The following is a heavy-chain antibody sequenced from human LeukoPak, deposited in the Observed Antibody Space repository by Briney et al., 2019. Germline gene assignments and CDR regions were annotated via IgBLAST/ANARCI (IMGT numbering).Heavy chain of an antibody. D-gene: IGHD3-16*02. V-gene: IGHV3-23*01. Sequence: GGSLRLSCAVSGITLSNYGMSWVRQAPGKGLEWVAGISDSGGTTKYADSVKGRFTISRDNRKNTLYLQMNSLRDEDTAVYFCAKRGVVIRVILVGFHKEAYYFDSWGQGALATVSS. CDR3: AKRGVVIRVILVGFHKEAYYFDS. CDR1: GITLSNYG. J-gene: IGHJ4*02. CDR2: ISDSGGTT.